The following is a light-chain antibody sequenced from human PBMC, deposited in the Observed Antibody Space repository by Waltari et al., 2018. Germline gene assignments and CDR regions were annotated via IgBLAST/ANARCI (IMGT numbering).Light chain of an antibody. CDR3: QQLKSYPIT. V-gene: IGKV1-9*01. J-gene: IGKJ5*01. CDR1: QVILGY. CDR2: ATS. Sequence: VGDRVTITCRASQVILGYLAWYQQRPGKAPKFLIYATSTLRSGVPSRFSGSGSGTDFTLTISDLQPEDFATYYCQQLKSYPITFCQGTRLEIQ.